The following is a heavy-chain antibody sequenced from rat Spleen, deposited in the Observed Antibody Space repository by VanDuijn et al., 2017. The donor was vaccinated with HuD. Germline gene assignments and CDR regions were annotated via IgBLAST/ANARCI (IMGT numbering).Heavy chain of an antibody. D-gene: IGHD5-1*01. Sequence: EVQLVESGGGLVQPGRSLKLSCAASGVTFSNYGMHWIRQAPTKGLEWVATIGNKGSITYYRDSVKGRFTISRDNAKSTLYLQMNSLRSEDTATYYCTTQWELYHWGQGVMVTVSS. J-gene: IGHJ2*01. V-gene: IGHV5-19*01. CDR3: TTQWELYH. CDR1: GVTFSNYG. CDR2: IGNKGSIT.